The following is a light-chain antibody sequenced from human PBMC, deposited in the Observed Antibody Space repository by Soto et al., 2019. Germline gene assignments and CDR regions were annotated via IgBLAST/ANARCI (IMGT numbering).Light chain of an antibody. CDR2: VVS. CDR3: SSYRSGGTFV. V-gene: IGLV2-14*01. Sequence: QSVLTQPACVSGSPGQSIAISCTGTSSDVGGYNYVSWHQQHPGKAPKVLISVVSNRPSGVSNRFSGSKSGNTASLTISGLQAEDEADYYWSSYRSGGTFVFGSGTKVTVL. CDR1: SSDVGGYNY. J-gene: IGLJ1*01.